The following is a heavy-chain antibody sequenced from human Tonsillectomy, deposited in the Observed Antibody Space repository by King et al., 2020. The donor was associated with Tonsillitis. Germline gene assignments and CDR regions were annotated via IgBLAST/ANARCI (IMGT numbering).Heavy chain of an antibody. CDR2: FSHSGST. D-gene: IGHD3-3*01. CDR3: ARRADDFWSGYYPYFGY. Sequence: LQLQESGPGLVKPSETLSLTCTVSGDSISGPNYYWGWIRQPPGKGLEWIGSFSHSGSTFYNPSLKSRVTISEDTSKKQFSLKLSSVTAADTAVYYCARRADDFWSGYYPYFGYWGQGTLVTVSS. CDR1: GDSISGPNYY. V-gene: IGHV4-39*01. J-gene: IGHJ4*02.